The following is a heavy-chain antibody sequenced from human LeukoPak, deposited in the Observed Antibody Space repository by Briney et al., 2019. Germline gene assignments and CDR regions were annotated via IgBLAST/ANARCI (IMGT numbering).Heavy chain of an antibody. D-gene: IGHD1-14*01. CDR2: VWYEGDIK. V-gene: IGHV3-33*01. CDR3: ARERTGDDFDV. J-gene: IGHJ3*01. Sequence: GGSLRLSCAASGFTFRNYGMHWVRQAPGKGLEWVALVWYEGDIKWYADSVKGRSTISRDNSKNTLYLLMNSLRAEDTAVYYCARERTGDDFDVWGQGTMVTVSS. CDR1: GFTFRNYG.